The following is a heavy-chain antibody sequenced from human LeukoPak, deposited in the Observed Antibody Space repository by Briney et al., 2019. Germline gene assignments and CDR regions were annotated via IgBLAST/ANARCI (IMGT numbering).Heavy chain of an antibody. Sequence: SETLSLTCSVSGGILNSFYWTWIRQPPGKGLEYIGYVYYTGSTNYNPSLKSRVTLRADTSKNQFSLKLTSVTAADTAVYYCARHEVRYGRWLQRRHYYFDYWGQGTLVTVSS. J-gene: IGHJ4*02. D-gene: IGHD5-24*01. V-gene: IGHV4-59*08. CDR2: VYYTGST. CDR1: GGILNSFY. CDR3: ARHEVRYGRWLQRRHYYFDY.